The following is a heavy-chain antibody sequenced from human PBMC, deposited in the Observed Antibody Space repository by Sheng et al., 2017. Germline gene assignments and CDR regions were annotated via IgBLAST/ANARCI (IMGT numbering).Heavy chain of an antibody. Sequence: EVQLVESGGVVVQPGGSLRLSCVTSGFMFDDYAMHWVRQVPGKGLEWVSYFSASGATIFYAGSVKGRFAVSRDKAKNSVHLQMNSLRAEDTAVYYCGRGTYHFYYAMDVWGQGTTVIVSS. J-gene: IGHJ6*02. D-gene: IGHD3-10*01. V-gene: IGHV3-48*03. CDR1: GFMFDDYA. CDR3: GRGTYHFYYAMDV. CDR2: FSASGATI.